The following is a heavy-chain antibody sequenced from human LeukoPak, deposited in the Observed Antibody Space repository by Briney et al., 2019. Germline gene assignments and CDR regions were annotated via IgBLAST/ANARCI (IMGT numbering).Heavy chain of an antibody. D-gene: IGHD3-22*01. J-gene: IGHJ4*02. V-gene: IGHV1-18*01. CDR3: VRDHAGYYYDSSGSTTFDY. CDR1: GYTFTSYG. CDR2: ISAYNGNT. Sequence: ASVKVSCKASGYTFTSYGISWVRQAPGQGLEWMGWISAYNGNTNYAQKLQGRVTMTTDTSTSTAYMELRSLRSDDTAVYYCVRDHAGYYYDSSGSTTFDYWGQGTLVTVSS.